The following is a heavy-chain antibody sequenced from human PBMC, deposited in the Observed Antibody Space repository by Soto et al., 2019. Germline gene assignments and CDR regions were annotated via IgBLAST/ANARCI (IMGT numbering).Heavy chain of an antibody. D-gene: IGHD3-9*01. CDR2: IYYSGST. Sequence: SETLSLTCTVSGGSISSYYWSWIRQPPGKGLEWIGYIYYSGSTNYNPSLKSRVTISVDTSKNQFSLKLSSVTAADTAVYYCARRKDFLTGYDKGQYYYAYWGQGTLVTVSS. V-gene: IGHV4-59*08. CDR3: ARRKDFLTGYDKGQYYYAY. J-gene: IGHJ4*02. CDR1: GGSISSYY.